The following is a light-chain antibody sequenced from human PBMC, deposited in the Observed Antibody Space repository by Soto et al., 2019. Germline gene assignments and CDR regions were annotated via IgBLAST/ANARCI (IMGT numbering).Light chain of an antibody. CDR3: QQYHTDWT. CDR2: AAS. V-gene: IGKV1-16*01. CDR1: QGISNY. Sequence: IRMTQSPSSLSTSVGDRVTITCRASQGISNYLAWYQQKPGKAPKLLIFAASTLVRGVPSRFSGRGSGTEFTLTISSLQADDYATFYCQQYHTDWTFGQGTKVDIK. J-gene: IGKJ1*01.